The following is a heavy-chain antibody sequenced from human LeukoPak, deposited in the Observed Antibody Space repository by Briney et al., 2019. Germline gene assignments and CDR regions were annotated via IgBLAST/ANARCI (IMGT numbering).Heavy chain of an antibody. CDR1: GFTFSDYY. D-gene: IGHD1-26*01. V-gene: IGHV3-11*01. CDR2: ISHSGAGI. J-gene: IGHJ4*02. CDR3: ARDIRAVGATLYFDY. Sequence: GGSLRLSCAASGFTFSDYYMSWIRQAPGEGLEWLAFISHSGAGIHYADSVRGRFTISRDNAQNSLYLQMNSLRAEDTAVYYCARDIRAVGATLYFDYWGQGALVTVSS.